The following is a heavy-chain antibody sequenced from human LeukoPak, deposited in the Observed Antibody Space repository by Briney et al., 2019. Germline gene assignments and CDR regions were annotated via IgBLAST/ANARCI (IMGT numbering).Heavy chain of an antibody. CDR2: IGIDSGNT. CDR3: ARDYKYAFDN. Sequence: PGGSLRLSCVTSGFNFSAYYMNWIRQAPGKGLEWISYIGIDSGNTNYADSVKGRFTISGDKAKNSLYLQMNSLRVEDTAVYYCARDYKYAFDNWGQGTLVTVSS. V-gene: IGHV3-11*06. CDR1: GFNFSAYY. J-gene: IGHJ4*02. D-gene: IGHD5-24*01.